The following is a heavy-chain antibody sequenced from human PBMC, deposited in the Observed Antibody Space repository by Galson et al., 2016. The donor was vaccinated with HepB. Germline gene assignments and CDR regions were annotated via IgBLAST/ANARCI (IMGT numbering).Heavy chain of an antibody. CDR3: ASYFSNYGSY. V-gene: IGHV3-7*01. Sequence: SLRLSCATSGLTFSRYWMSWVRQAPGKGLEWVANIKEDGSEKYYVASVKGRFTISRDNAENSMYLQMNSLRAEDTAVYYCASYFSNYGSYWGQGTLVNVSS. CDR2: IKEDGSEK. CDR1: GLTFSRYW. D-gene: IGHD4-11*01. J-gene: IGHJ4*01.